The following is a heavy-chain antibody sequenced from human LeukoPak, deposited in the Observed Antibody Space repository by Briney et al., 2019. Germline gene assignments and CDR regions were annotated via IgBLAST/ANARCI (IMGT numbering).Heavy chain of an antibody. V-gene: IGHV4-39*01. Sequence: PSETLSLTCTVSGGSISSSSYYWGWIRQPPGKGLEWIGSIYYSGSTYYNPSLKSRVTISVDTSKNQFSLKLSSVTAADTAVYYCARPNPPMVRGRWKREAVPDAFDIWGQGTMVTVSS. CDR1: GGSISSSSYY. J-gene: IGHJ3*02. CDR2: IYYSGST. CDR3: ARPNPPMVRGRWKREAVPDAFDI. D-gene: IGHD3-10*01.